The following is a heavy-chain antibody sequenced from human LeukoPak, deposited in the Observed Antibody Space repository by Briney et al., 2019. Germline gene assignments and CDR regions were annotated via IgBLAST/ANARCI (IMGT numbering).Heavy chain of an antibody. J-gene: IGHJ6*03. CDR3: ARIIRALRSYYYYYMDV. CDR1: GYSISSGYY. Sequence: SETLSLTCTVSGYSISSGYYWGWIRQPPGKGLEWIGYIYYSGSSNYSPSLKSRVTISVDTSKNQFSLNLSSVTAADTAVYYCARIIRALRSYYYYYMDVWGKGTTVTVSS. V-gene: IGHV4-38-2*02. D-gene: IGHD3-3*01. CDR2: IYYSGSS.